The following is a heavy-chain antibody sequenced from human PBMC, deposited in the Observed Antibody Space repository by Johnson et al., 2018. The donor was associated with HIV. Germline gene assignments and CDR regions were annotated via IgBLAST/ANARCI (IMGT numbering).Heavy chain of an antibody. CDR3: ARSRERGDAFDI. D-gene: IGHD1-26*01. CDR1: GFTFSSYA. J-gene: IGHJ3*02. Sequence: VQLVESGGGVVQPGRSLRLPCAASGFTFSSYAMHWVRQAPGKGLEWVAVISYDGSNKYYADSVKGRFTISRDNSKNTLYLQMNSLRAGDTAVYYCARSRERGDAFDIWGQGTMVTVSS. CDR2: ISYDGSNK. V-gene: IGHV3-30*14.